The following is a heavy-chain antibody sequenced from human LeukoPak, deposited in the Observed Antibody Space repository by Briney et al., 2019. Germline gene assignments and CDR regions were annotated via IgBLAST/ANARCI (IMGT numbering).Heavy chain of an antibody. J-gene: IGHJ4*02. CDR2: INPNSGGT. D-gene: IGHD2-2*01. V-gene: IGHV1-2*02. Sequence: ASVKVSCKASGYTFTSYYMHWVRQAPGQGLEWMGWINPNSGGTNYAQKFQGRVTMTRDTSISTAYMELSRLRSDDTAVYYCAKGYCSSTSCCLSDWGQGTLVTVSS. CDR1: GYTFTSYY. CDR3: AKGYCSSTSCCLSD.